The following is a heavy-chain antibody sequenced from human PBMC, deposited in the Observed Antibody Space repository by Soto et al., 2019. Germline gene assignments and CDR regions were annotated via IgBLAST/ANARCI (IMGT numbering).Heavy chain of an antibody. CDR3: AKEAGYCSGGSCYFFDY. D-gene: IGHD2-15*01. V-gene: IGHV3-66*01. CDR1: GFTVSSNY. Sequence: GGSLRLSCVVSGFTVSSNYMSWVRQAPGKGLEWVSVIYSGGSTYYASSVKGRFTISRDNSKNMVYLQMNSLRAEDTAVYYCAKEAGYCSGGSCYFFDYWGQGTQVTVSS. CDR2: IYSGGST. J-gene: IGHJ4*02.